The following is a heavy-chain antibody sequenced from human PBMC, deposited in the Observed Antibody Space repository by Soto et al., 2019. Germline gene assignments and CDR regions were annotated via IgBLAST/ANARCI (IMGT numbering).Heavy chain of an antibody. CDR3: AKEGGSGSYKCFDY. J-gene: IGHJ4*02. V-gene: IGHV3-30*18. CDR2: ISYDGSNK. D-gene: IGHD3-10*01. CDR1: GFTFSSYG. Sequence: QVQLVESGGGVVQPGRSLRLSCAASGFTFSSYGMHWVRQAPGKGLEWVAVISYDGSNKYYADSVKGRFTISRDNSKNTLYLQMNSLRAEDTAVYYCAKEGGSGSYKCFDYWGQGTLVTXSS.